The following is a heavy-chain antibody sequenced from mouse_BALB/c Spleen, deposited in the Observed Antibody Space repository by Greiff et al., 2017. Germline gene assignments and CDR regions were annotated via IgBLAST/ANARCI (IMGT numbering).Heavy chain of an antibody. CDR2: ISNGGGST. Sequence: EVMLVESGGGLVQPGGSLKLSCAASGFTFSSYTMSWVRQTPEKRLEWVAYISNGGGSTYYPDTVKGRFTISRDNAKNTLYLQMSSLKSEDTAMYYCARGGYDGYFDYWGQGTTLTVSS. D-gene: IGHD2-14*01. CDR1: GFTFSSYT. J-gene: IGHJ2*01. CDR3: ARGGYDGYFDY. V-gene: IGHV5-12-2*01.